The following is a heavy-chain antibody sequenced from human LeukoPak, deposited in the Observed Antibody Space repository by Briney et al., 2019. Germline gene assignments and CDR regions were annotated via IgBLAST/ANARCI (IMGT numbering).Heavy chain of an antibody. CDR1: GYAFTGCY. Sequence: GASVKVSCKASGYAFTGCYMHWVRQAPGQGLEWMGWINPNSGGTNYSEKFQGRVTMTRDTSISTAYMELSRLRSDDTAVYYCARERTQYSGSFGYWGQGTLVTVSS. D-gene: IGHD1-26*01. J-gene: IGHJ4*02. V-gene: IGHV1-2*02. CDR2: INPNSGGT. CDR3: ARERTQYSGSFGY.